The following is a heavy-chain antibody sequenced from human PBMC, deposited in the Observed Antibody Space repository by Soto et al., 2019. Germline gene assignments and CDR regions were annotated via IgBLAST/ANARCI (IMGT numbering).Heavy chain of an antibody. D-gene: IGHD6-19*01. Sequence: QVQLVQSGAEVKKPGASVKVSCKASRYTFTSYGMHWVRQAPGQRLEWMGWINAGNGDTKYSQKFQGRITITRDTSASTVYMELSRLRSEDTAVYYCARDGAVAGNINFDCWGQGTLVTVSS. CDR1: RYTFTSYG. J-gene: IGHJ4*02. CDR3: ARDGAVAGNINFDC. V-gene: IGHV1-3*01. CDR2: INAGNGDT.